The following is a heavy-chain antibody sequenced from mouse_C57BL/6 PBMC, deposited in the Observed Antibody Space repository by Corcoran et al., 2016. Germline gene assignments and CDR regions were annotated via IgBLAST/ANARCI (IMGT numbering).Heavy chain of an antibody. CDR3: ARHLRYGAMDY. V-gene: IGHV9-3*01. CDR1: GYTFTTYG. J-gene: IGHJ4*01. D-gene: IGHD2-12*01. Sequence: QIQLVQSGRELKKPGETVKIFCKPSGYTFTTYGMRWVKQAPGKGLKWMGWINNYPGVPTYADDIKGRFAFSLETSASTAYLQNNNLKNEETATYACARHLRYGAMDYWGQGTSVTVSS. CDR2: INNYPGVP.